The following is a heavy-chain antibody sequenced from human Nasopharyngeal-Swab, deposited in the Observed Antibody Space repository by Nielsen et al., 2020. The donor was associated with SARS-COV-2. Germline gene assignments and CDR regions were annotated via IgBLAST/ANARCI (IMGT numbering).Heavy chain of an antibody. V-gene: IGHV3-33*01. Sequence: GESLKISCAASAFLCSSDGKHVVREAPVEGLEWGIVIWYDGSNKYYADSVKGRFNISRDNSKNTLYLQRNRLRAEDTAVYYCAREGQTVDIYYYYYYMDVWGKGTTVTVSS. CDR2: IWYDGSNK. D-gene: IGHD5-12*01. CDR1: AFLCSSDG. CDR3: AREGQTVDIYYYYYYMDV. J-gene: IGHJ6*03.